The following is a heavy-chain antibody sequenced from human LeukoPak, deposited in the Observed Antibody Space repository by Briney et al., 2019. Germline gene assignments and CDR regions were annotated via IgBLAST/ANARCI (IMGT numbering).Heavy chain of an antibody. D-gene: IGHD6-6*01. Sequence: PSQTLSLTCTVSGGSISSGGYYWSWIRQPPGTGLEWIGYIYYSGSTNYNPSLKSRVTISVDTSKNQFSLKLSSVTAADTAVYYCARAGSIAATPWDYWGQGTLVTVSS. J-gene: IGHJ4*02. CDR3: ARAGSIAATPWDY. CDR2: IYYSGST. V-gene: IGHV4-61*08. CDR1: GGSISSGGYY.